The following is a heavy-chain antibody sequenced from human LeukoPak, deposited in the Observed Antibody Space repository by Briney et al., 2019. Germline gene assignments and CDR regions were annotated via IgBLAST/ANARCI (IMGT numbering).Heavy chain of an antibody. V-gene: IGHV4-4*02. CDR3: ASSLYSGSYLND. D-gene: IGHD1-26*01. J-gene: IGHJ4*02. CDR1: GGSISSSNW. CDR2: IYHSGST. Sequence: SETLSLTCAVSGGSISSSNWWSWVRQPPGKGLEWIGEIYHSGSTNYNPSLKSRVTISVDKSKNQFSLKLSSVTAADTAVYYCASSLYSGSYLNDWGQGTLVTVSS.